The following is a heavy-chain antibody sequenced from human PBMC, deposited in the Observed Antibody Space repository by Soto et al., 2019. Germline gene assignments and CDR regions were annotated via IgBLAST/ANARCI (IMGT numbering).Heavy chain of an antibody. Sequence: QVQLQESGPGLVKPSETLSLTCTVSGGSISSYYWSWIRQPPGKGLEWIGYIYYSGSTNYNPSLKSRVTISVDTSKNQFSLKLSSVTAADTAVYYCARGAYDFWSGYSPGWYFDLWGRGTLVTVSS. CDR1: GGSISSYY. V-gene: IGHV4-59*01. CDR3: ARGAYDFWSGYSPGWYFDL. D-gene: IGHD3-3*01. CDR2: IYYSGST. J-gene: IGHJ2*01.